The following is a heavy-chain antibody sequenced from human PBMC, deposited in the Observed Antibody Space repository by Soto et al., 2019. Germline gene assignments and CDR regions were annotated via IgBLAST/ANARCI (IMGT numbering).Heavy chain of an antibody. V-gene: IGHV3-21*01. CDR1: GFTFSTYS. J-gene: IGHJ6*02. D-gene: IGHD2-21*02. CDR3: AREETAWTLDYGLEG. CDR2: IGTRSDI. Sequence: PAGSLRLSCVASGFTFSTYSMNWVRQAPGKGLEWVSTIGTRSDIYYAESVKGRFTISRDNAKNSLSLQMNSLRVEDTAVYYCAREETAWTLDYGLEGSGQGTSVTV.